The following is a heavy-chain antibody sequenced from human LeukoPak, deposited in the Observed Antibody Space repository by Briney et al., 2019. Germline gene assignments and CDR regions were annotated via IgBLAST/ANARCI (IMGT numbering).Heavy chain of an antibody. D-gene: IGHD3-16*01. V-gene: IGHV4-61*02. Sequence: PSETLSLTCTVSGGSISSGSYYWSWIRQPAGKGLEWIGRIYTSGSTNYNPSLKSRVTISVDTSKNQFSLKLSSVTASDTAVYYCAGDLGSQSWGLYNWFDPWDQGTPVTVYS. J-gene: IGHJ5*02. CDR3: AGDLGSQSWGLYNWFDP. CDR1: GGSISSGSYY. CDR2: IYTSGST.